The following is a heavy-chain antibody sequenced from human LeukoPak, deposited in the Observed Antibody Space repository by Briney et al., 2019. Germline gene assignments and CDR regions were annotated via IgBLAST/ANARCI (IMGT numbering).Heavy chain of an antibody. CDR1: GGTFSSYA. V-gene: IGHV1-69*01. CDR3: AREPYCSSTSCWYNWFDP. J-gene: IGHJ5*02. CDR2: IIPIFGTA. D-gene: IGHD2-2*01. Sequence: SSVKVSCKASGGTFSSYAISWVRQAPGQGLEWMGGIIPIFGTANYAQKFQGRVTITADESTSTAYMELSSLGSEDTAVYYCAREPYCSSTSCWYNWFDPWGQGTLVTVSS.